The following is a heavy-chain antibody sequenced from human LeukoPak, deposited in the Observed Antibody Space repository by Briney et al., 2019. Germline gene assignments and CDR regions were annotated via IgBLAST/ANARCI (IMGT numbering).Heavy chain of an antibody. V-gene: IGHV4-59*01. CDR1: GGSISSYY. CDR3: ARDNCSSTNCYGYYYYYMDV. CDR2: IYYSGST. D-gene: IGHD2-2*01. J-gene: IGHJ6*03. Sequence: SETLSLTCTVSGGSISSYYWSWIRQPPGKGLECIGYIYYSGSTNYNPSLKSRVTISVGTYKNQFSLKLSSVTAADTAVYYCARDNCSSTNCYGYYYYYMDVWGIGTTVTVSS.